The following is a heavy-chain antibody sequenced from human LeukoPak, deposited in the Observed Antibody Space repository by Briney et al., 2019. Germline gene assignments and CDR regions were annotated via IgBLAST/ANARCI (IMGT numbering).Heavy chain of an antibody. D-gene: IGHD3-10*01. Sequence: SETLSLTCAVYGGSFSGYYWSWIRQPPGKGLEWIGEINHSGSTNYNPSLKSRVTISVDTSKNQFSLKLSSVTAADTAVYYCARDSLWFGELKDWGQGTLVTVSS. J-gene: IGHJ4*02. V-gene: IGHV4-34*01. CDR3: ARDSLWFGELKD. CDR1: GGSFSGYY. CDR2: INHSGST.